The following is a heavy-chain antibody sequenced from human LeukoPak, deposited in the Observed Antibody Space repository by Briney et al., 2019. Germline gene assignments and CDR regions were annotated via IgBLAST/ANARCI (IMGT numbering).Heavy chain of an antibody. CDR1: GYTFTGYY. CDR3: ARGLFSLEVRGVISVTNWFDP. D-gene: IGHD3-10*01. CDR2: INPNSGGT. J-gene: IGHJ5*02. V-gene: IGHV1-2*02. Sequence: ASVKVSCKASGYTFTGYYMHWVRQAPGQGLEWMGWINPNSGGTNYAQKFQGRVTMTRDTSISTAYMELSRLRSDDTAVYYCARGLFSLEVRGVISVTNWFDPWGQGTLVTVSS.